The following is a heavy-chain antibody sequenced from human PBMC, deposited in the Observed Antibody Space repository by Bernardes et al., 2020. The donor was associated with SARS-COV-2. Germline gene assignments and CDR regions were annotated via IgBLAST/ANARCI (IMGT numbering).Heavy chain of an antibody. Sequence: GGSLRLSCAASGFTFEDYTMHWVRQFPGKGLEWVSLVSWDGSTTNYADSVKGRFIISRDSSRNTLHLQMNSLRKEDTALYYCATERQSLTIFGVGHDAFDFWGQGTMVTVSS. CDR2: VSWDGSTT. D-gene: IGHD3-3*01. CDR3: ATERQSLTIFGVGHDAFDF. J-gene: IGHJ3*01. V-gene: IGHV3-43*01. CDR1: GFTFEDYT.